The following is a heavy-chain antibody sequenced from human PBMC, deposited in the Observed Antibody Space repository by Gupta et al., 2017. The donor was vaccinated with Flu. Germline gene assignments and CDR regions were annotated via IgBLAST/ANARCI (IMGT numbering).Heavy chain of an antibody. V-gene: IGHV3-21*01. J-gene: IGHJ4*02. Sequence: SYSLGWVRQAPGKGLEWVASIGYTTTYIYYADSVKGRCTISRDNARNSLYLQVDGLTAEDTAVYYCARVQECTTTDCHWARRGLDNGGQGTLVTVSS. CDR3: ARVQECTTTDCHWARRGLDN. D-gene: IGHD2-21*02. CDR2: IGYTTTYI. CDR1: SYS.